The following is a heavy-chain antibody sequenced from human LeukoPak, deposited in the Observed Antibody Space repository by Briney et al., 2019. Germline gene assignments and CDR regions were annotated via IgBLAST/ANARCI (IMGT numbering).Heavy chain of an antibody. CDR2: ISDDETYK. CDR3: AKDLVTGSLDY. D-gene: IGHD3-10*01. V-gene: IGHV3-30-3*01. J-gene: IGHJ4*02. CDR1: GFTFNSYS. Sequence: RRSLRLSCAASGFTFNSYSMHWVRQAPGKGLEWVTAISDDETYKFYADSVKGRFTISRDNSKNTLYLQMNSLRAEDTAVYYCAKDLVTGSLDYWGQGTLVTVSS.